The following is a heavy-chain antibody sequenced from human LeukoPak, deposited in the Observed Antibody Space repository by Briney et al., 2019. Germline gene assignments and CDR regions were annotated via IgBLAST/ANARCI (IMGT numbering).Heavy chain of an antibody. CDR2: IYYSGST. J-gene: IGHJ4*02. CDR1: GGSISSYY. Sequence: SETLSLTCTVSGGSISSYYWSWIRQPPGKGLEWIGYIYYSGSTNYNPSLKSRDTISVDTSKNQFSLKLSSVTAADTAVYYCAGDYYDILTGYYPHFDYWGQGTLVTVSS. V-gene: IGHV4-59*01. CDR3: AGDYYDILTGYYPHFDY. D-gene: IGHD3-9*01.